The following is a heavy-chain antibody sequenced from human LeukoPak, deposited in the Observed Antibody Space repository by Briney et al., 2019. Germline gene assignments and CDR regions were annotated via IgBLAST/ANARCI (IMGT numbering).Heavy chain of an antibody. V-gene: IGHV3-9*01. Sequence: GGSLRLSCAASGFTFSSYAMHWVRHAPGKGLEWVSGISWNSGSIGYADSVKGRFTISRDNAKNSLYLQMNSLRAEDTALYYCAKFSSAGPDPYYYYGMDVWGQGTTVTVSS. CDR2: ISWNSGSI. CDR3: AKFSSAGPDPYYYYGMDV. CDR1: GFTFSSYA. D-gene: IGHD6-13*01. J-gene: IGHJ6*02.